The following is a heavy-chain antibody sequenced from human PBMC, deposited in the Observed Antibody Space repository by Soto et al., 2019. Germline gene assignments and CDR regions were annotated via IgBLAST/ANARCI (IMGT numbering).Heavy chain of an antibody. CDR1: GGSFSGYY. CDR3: ARVRSGAYSSGWASYDAFDI. J-gene: IGHJ3*02. Sequence: SETLSLTCAVYGGSFSGYYWSWIRQPPGKGLEWIGEINHSGSTNYNPSLKSRVTISVDTSKNQFSLKLSSVTAADTAVYYCARVRSGAYSSGWASYDAFDIWGQGTMVTVSS. V-gene: IGHV4-34*01. CDR2: INHSGST. D-gene: IGHD6-19*01.